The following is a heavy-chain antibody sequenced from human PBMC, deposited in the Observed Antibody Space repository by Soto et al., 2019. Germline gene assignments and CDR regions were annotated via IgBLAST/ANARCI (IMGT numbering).Heavy chain of an antibody. D-gene: IGHD3-10*01. V-gene: IGHV3-30*18. CDR2: ISYDGSNK. Sequence: QVQLVESGGGVVQPGRSLRLSCAASGFTFSSYGMHWVRQAPGTGLEWVAVISYDGSNKYYADSVKGRFTISRDNFKNTLYLQMNSLIAEDTAVYYCAKGRSLWSGFDYWGQGTLVTVSS. CDR3: AKGRSLWSGFDY. CDR1: GFTFSSYG. J-gene: IGHJ4*02.